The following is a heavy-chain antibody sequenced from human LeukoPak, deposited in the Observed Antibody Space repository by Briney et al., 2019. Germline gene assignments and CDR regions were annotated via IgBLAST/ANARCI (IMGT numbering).Heavy chain of an antibody. CDR1: VYSISSVYY. D-gene: IGHD6-19*01. CDR3: ARKWLVDYMDV. V-gene: IGHV4-38-2*02. Sequence: SETLSLTCTVSVYSISSVYYWGWIRQPPGKGLEWIGSIPHSGNTYYNPSLKSRVTISVDVFKNQFSLKLSSVTAADTAVYHCARKWLVDYMDVWGKGTTVTVSS. CDR2: IPHSGNT. J-gene: IGHJ6*03.